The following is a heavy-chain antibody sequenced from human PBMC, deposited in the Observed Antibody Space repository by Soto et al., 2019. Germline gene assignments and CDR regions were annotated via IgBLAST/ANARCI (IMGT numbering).Heavy chain of an antibody. V-gene: IGHV3-33*01. CDR1: GFSFRTYG. D-gene: IGHD1-1*01. J-gene: IGHJ3*01. CDR3: ARDDAFGNENAFDL. CDR2: ISPK. Sequence: PGGSLRLSCAVSGFSFRTYGFHWVRQPPGKGLEWVAVISPKGHSDSVEGRFTISRDNSKDTLYLQMNNLRAEDTAVYYCARDDAFGNENAFDLRGQGTMVTV.